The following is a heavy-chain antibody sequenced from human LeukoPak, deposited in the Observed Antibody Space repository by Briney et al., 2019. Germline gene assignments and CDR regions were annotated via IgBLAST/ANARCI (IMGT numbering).Heavy chain of an antibody. CDR2: IYTSGST. V-gene: IGHV4-4*09. J-gene: IGHJ6*03. Sequence: SETLSFTCTVSGGSISSYYWSWIRQPPGKGLEWIGYIYTSGSTNYNPSLKSRVTISVDTSKNQFSLKLSSVTAADTAVYYCARLRGRGYYYYYYMDVWGKGTTVTVSS. CDR1: GGSISSYY. D-gene: IGHD6-25*01. CDR3: ARLRGRGYYYYYYMDV.